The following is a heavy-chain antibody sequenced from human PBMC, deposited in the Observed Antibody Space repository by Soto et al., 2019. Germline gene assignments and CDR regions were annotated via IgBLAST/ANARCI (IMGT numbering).Heavy chain of an antibody. Sequence: ASVKVSCKASGYTFTGYYMHWVRQAPGQGLEWMGWINPNSGGTSYAQKFQGRVTMTRDTSISTAYMELSRLRSDDTAVYYCARDYHLSRLNNWFDPWGQGTLVTVSS. CDR2: INPNSGGT. J-gene: IGHJ5*02. V-gene: IGHV1-2*02. CDR3: ARDYHLSRLNNWFDP. D-gene: IGHD3-16*02. CDR1: GYTFTGYY.